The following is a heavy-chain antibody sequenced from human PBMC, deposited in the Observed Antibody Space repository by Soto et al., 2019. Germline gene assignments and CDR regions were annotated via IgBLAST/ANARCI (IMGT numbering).Heavy chain of an antibody. V-gene: IGHV2-70*01. D-gene: IGHD6-19*01. CDR3: ARTPSGGWVDY. J-gene: IGHJ4*02. CDR2: IDWDDDA. CDR1: GFSLSTGGMC. Sequence: SGPTGEPTQTLTLTCTFSGFSLSTGGMCVSWIRQPPGKALEWLALIDWDDDAYYSASLKTRLTISKDTSKNQVVLTMTDMDPVDTATYFCARTPSGGWVDYWGQGTLVTVSS.